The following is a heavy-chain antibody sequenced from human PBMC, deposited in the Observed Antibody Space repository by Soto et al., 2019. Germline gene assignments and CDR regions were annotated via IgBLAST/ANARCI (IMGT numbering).Heavy chain of an antibody. V-gene: IGHV3-53*01. CDR3: ARMPNGDY. J-gene: IGHJ4*02. CDR1: GFTVSSTY. D-gene: IGHD2-2*01. Sequence: PGGSLRLSCAASGFTVSSTYMSWVRQAPGKGLEWLSVIYSGGSTYHADSVKGRFTISRDNSKNTLYLQMNSLRAEDTAVYYCARMPNGDYWGQGNLVTV. CDR2: IYSGGST.